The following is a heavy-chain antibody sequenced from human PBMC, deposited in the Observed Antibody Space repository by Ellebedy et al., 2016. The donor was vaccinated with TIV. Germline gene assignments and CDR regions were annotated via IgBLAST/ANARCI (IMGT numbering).Heavy chain of an antibody. J-gene: IGHJ3*02. CDR3: ARRHPVVIPAADGFDI. V-gene: IGHV5-51*01. D-gene: IGHD2-2*01. Sequence: PGGSLRLSCKVSGSSFTRYWIGWVRQIPGKGLEWMGIIYPGDSDTRYSPYFQGQVTISAAQSTSTAYLQWSSLKASDTAMYYCARRHPVVIPAADGFDIWGQGTMVTVSS. CDR2: IYPGDSDT. CDR1: GSSFTRYW.